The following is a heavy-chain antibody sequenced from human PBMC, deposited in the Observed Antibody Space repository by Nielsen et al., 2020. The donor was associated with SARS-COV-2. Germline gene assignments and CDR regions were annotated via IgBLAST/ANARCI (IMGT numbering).Heavy chain of an antibody. V-gene: IGHV5-51*01. Sequence: GESLKISCKASGYTFANYWIGWVRQMPGKGLEWMGIIYPGDSDTRYSPSFQGQVTISADRSINTAYLQWSSLKASDTAMYYCAWKSSGWYGSYDYWGQGTLVTVSS. J-gene: IGHJ4*02. CDR2: IYPGDSDT. CDR1: GYTFANYW. CDR3: AWKSSGWYGSYDY. D-gene: IGHD6-19*01.